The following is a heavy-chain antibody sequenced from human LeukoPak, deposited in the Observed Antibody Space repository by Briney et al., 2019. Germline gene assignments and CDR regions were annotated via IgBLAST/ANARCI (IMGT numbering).Heavy chain of an antibody. V-gene: IGHV4-59*01. J-gene: IGHJ4*02. D-gene: IGHD3-3*01. CDR3: ARGLQVDFWSGYYDPERYFDY. CDR2: IYYSGST. Sequence: SETLSLTCTVSGGSISSYYWSWIRQPPGKGLEWIGYIYYSGSTNYNPSLKSRVTISVDTSKNQFSLKLSSVTAADTAVYYCARGLQVDFWSGYYDPERYFDYWGQGTLVTVSS. CDR1: GGSISSYY.